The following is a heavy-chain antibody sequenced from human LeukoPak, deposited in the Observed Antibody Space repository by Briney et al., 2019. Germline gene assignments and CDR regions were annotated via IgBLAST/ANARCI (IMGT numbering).Heavy chain of an antibody. D-gene: IGHD2-15*01. CDR1: GFTFSSYW. CDR3: AGVAAGSWFDP. Sequence: GGSLRLSCAASGFTFSSYWMSWVRQAPGKGLEWVSAIGGSGVSTYYADSVKGRFTISRDNSKNTLYLQMNSLRVEDTAVYYCAGVAAGSWFDPWGQGTLVTVSS. J-gene: IGHJ5*02. CDR2: IGGSGVST. V-gene: IGHV3-23*01.